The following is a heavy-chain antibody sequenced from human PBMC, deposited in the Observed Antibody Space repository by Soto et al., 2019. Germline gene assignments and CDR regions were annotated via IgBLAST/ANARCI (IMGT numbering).Heavy chain of an antibody. CDR2: ISWVDGK. J-gene: IGHJ5*02. Sequence: QITLKESGPTLVTPTQTLTLTCTFSGFSLTTTGVGVAWIRQFTGKALEWLALISWVDGKRFSPSLKSRLTIIKDTPKTQVVLTMPDKAPIATSTYYCARVILWAAETNNWFDPWGQGTLVTLPS. CDR1: GFSLTTTGVG. CDR3: ARVILWAAETNNWFDP. V-gene: IGHV2-5*02. D-gene: IGHD3-3*02.